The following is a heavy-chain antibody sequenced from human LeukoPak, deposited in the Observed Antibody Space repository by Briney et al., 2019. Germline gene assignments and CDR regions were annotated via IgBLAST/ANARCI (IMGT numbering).Heavy chain of an antibody. V-gene: IGHV1-18*04. J-gene: IGHJ6*02. CDR2: ISAYNGGT. CDR1: GYNLNTYH. Sequence: GASVKVSCKASGYNLNTYHMHWVRQAPGQGLEWIGWISAYNGGTNYAQKFQGRVTMTTDTSTTTGYMELRSLKSDDTAVYYCARDQLRYYGSGSYYSDMDVWGQGTTVTVSS. D-gene: IGHD3-10*01. CDR3: ARDQLRYYGSGSYYSDMDV.